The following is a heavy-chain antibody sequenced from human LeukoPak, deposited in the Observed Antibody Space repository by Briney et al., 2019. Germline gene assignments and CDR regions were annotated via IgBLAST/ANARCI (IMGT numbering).Heavy chain of an antibody. CDR3: AGNCSGGSCYSGDLDY. V-gene: IGHV3-23*01. CDR1: GFTLSSYA. J-gene: IGHJ4*02. Sequence: PGGSLRLSCAASGFTLSSYAMSWVRQAPGKGLEWVSGISGSGGSTYYADSVKGRFTISRDNSKNTLYLQMNSLRAEDTAVYYCAGNCSGGSCYSGDLDYWGQGTLVTVSS. CDR2: ISGSGGST. D-gene: IGHD2-15*01.